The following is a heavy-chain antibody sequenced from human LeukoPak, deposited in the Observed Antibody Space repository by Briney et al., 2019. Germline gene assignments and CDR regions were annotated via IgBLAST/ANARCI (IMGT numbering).Heavy chain of an antibody. V-gene: IGHV3-7*01. CDR3: AREDSNYYDSSGYYSA. CDR2: IKQDGSEK. CDR1: GFTFSSYW. D-gene: IGHD3-22*01. J-gene: IGHJ5*02. Sequence: AGGSLRLSCAASGFTFSSYWMSWVRQAPGKGLEWVANIKQDGSEKYYVDSVKGRFTISRDNAKNSLYLQMNSLRAEDTAVYYCAREDSNYYDSSGYYSAWGQGTLVTVSS.